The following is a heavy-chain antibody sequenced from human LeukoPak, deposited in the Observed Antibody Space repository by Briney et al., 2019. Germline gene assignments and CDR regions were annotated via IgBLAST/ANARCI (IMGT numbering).Heavy chain of an antibody. CDR1: GASISSSNFY. CDR2: IYYGETT. D-gene: IGHD2-15*01. V-gene: IGHV4-39*01. CDR3: VRPLERYSPFYFDH. J-gene: IGHJ4*02. Sequence: SETLSLTCTVSGASISSSNFYWDWIRQSPGKGLEWIGNIYYGETTSYNPSFKSRVTISVDSSKNQFSLKVNSVTAADTAMYFCVRPLERYSPFYFDHWSQGHLVTVSS.